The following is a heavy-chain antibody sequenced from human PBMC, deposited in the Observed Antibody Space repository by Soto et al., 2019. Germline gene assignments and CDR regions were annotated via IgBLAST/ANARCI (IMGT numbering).Heavy chain of an antibody. J-gene: IGHJ4*02. CDR1: GFTFSSYA. D-gene: IGHD3-3*01. Sequence: QVQLVESGGGVVQPGRSLRLSCAASGFTFSSYAMHWVRQAPGKGLEWVAVISYDGSNKYYADSVKGRFTISRDNSKNTLYLQMNSLRAEDTAVYYCARVRDFWSGYYFDYWGQGTLVTVSS. CDR2: ISYDGSNK. CDR3: ARVRDFWSGYYFDY. V-gene: IGHV3-30-3*01.